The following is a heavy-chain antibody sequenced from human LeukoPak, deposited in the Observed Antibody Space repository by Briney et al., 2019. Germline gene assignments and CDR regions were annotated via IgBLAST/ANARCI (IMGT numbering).Heavy chain of an antibody. CDR1: GFTFSSYA. J-gene: IGHJ4*02. CDR3: ARDLGDYYDSRFDY. CDR2: ISYDGSNK. V-gene: IGHV3-30*04. Sequence: GRSLRLSCAASGFTFSSYAMHWVRQAPGKGLEWVAVISYDGSNKYYADSVKGRFTISRDNSKNTLYLQMNSLRAEDTAVYYCARDLGDYYDSRFDYWGQGTLVTVSS. D-gene: IGHD3-22*01.